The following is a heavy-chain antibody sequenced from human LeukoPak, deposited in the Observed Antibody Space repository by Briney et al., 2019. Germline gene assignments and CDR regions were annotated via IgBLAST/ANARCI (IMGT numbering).Heavy chain of an antibody. D-gene: IGHD5-12*01. Sequence: GASVKVSCKASGYTFTSYDINWVRLATGQGLEWMGWMNPNNGNTGYAQKFQGRVTITRNTSISTAYMELSSLRSEDTAVYYCARGKEVLEGYIVATTEVRYYYYMDVWGKGTTVTVSS. V-gene: IGHV1-8*03. CDR2: MNPNNGNT. J-gene: IGHJ6*03. CDR1: GYTFTSYD. CDR3: ARGKEVLEGYIVATTEVRYYYYMDV.